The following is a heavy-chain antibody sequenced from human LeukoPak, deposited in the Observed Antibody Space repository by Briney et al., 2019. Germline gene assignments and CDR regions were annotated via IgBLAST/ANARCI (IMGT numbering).Heavy chain of an antibody. J-gene: IGHJ4*02. Sequence: ASVKVSCKXSGYTLTELSMHWVRQAPGKGLEWMGGFDPEDGETIYSQKFQGRVTMTEDTSTDTAYMELSSLRSEDTAVYYCATDHPSSTSYYYFDYWGQGTLVTVSS. CDR3: ATDHPSSTSYYYFDY. V-gene: IGHV1-24*01. CDR2: FDPEDGET. D-gene: IGHD2-2*01. CDR1: GYTLTELS.